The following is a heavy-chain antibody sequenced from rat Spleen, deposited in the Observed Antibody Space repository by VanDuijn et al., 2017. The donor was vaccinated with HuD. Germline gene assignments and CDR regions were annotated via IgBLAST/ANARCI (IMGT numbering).Heavy chain of an antibody. V-gene: IGHV5-29*01. D-gene: IGHD1-4*01. J-gene: IGHJ3*01. CDR2: ISYDGSVT. CDR1: GFTFSNYG. CDR3: TRAYPGPRGDY. Sequence: EVQLVESGGGLVQPGRSLKLSCAASGFTFSNYGMAWVRQAPTKGLEWVATISYDGSVTYYRDSMKGRFTISRDDAKNTLYLQMNSLRSEDTATYYCTRAYPGPRGDYWGQGTLVTVSS.